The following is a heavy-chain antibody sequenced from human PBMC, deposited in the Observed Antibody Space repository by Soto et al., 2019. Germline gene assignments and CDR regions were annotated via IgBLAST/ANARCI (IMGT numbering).Heavy chain of an antibody. CDR3: ARAPSGSSSGYYYYYMDV. Sequence: SETLSLTCTVSGGSISSYYWSWIRQPPGKGLEWIGYIYYSGSTNYNPSLKSRVTISVDTSKNQFSLKLSSVTAADTAVYYCARAPSGSSSGYYYYYMDVWGKGTTVTVSS. V-gene: IGHV4-59*01. CDR1: GGSISSYY. D-gene: IGHD6-6*01. CDR2: IYYSGST. J-gene: IGHJ6*03.